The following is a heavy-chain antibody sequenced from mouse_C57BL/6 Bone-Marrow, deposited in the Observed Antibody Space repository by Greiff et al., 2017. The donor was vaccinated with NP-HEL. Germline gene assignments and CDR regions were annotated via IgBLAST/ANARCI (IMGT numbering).Heavy chain of an antibody. Sequence: EVNVVESGGGLVQPKGSLKLSCAASGFSFNTYAMNWVRQAPGKGLEWVARIRSKSNNYATYYADSVKDRFTISRDDSESMLYLQMNNLKTEDTAMYYCVRQDGSSFLDYWGQGTTLTVSS. J-gene: IGHJ2*01. CDR2: IRSKSNNYAT. V-gene: IGHV10-1*01. CDR1: GFSFNTYA. CDR3: VRQDGSSFLDY. D-gene: IGHD1-1*01.